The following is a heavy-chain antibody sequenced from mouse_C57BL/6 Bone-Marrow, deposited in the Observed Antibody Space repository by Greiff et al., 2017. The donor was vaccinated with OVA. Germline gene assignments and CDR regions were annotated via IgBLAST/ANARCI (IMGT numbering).Heavy chain of an antibody. J-gene: IGHJ3*01. CDR1: GYAFSSYW. CDR2: LYPGDGDT. V-gene: IGHV1-80*01. Sequence: VQLQQSGAELVKPGASVKISCKASGYAFSSYWMNWVKQRPGTGLEWIGQLYPGDGDTNYNGKFKGKATLTADKSSSTAYMQLSSLTSEDSAVYFCARGEVYYYGSSSAYWGQGTLVTVSA. D-gene: IGHD1-1*01. CDR3: ARGEVYYYGSSSAY.